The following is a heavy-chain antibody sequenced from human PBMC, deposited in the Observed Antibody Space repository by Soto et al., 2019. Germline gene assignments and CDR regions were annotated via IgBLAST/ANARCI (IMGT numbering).Heavy chain of an antibody. CDR3: ARDSYYDTLTGYSRNAFDI. J-gene: IGHJ3*02. Sequence: GASVKVSCKASGYTFIGYYMHWVRQAPGQGLEWMGWINPNSGATNYAQKFQGRVTMTRDTSIGTAYMELSRLRSDDTAVYYCARDSYYDTLTGYSRNAFDIWGQGTMVTVS. CDR2: INPNSGAT. CDR1: GYTFIGYY. V-gene: IGHV1-2*02. D-gene: IGHD3-9*01.